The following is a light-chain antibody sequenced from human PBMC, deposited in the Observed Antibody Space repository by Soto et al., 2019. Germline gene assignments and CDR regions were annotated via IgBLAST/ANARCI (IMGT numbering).Light chain of an antibody. CDR3: QHYNNRPPWT. J-gene: IGKJ1*01. Sequence: EIVMTQSPVTLPVSPGERATLSCRASQSVSSNLAWYQQKPGQAPRLLIYGASTRATGIPARFSGSGSGTEFTLTISSPQSEDFAVYYCQHYNNRPPWTFGQGTKVEIK. V-gene: IGKV3-15*01. CDR1: QSVSSN. CDR2: GAS.